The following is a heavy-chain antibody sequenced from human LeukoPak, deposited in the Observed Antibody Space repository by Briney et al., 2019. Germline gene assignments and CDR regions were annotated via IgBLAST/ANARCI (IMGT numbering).Heavy chain of an antibody. CDR1: GYTFTGYY. D-gene: IGHD1-26*01. CDR3: ARTQSQSGSYRYYFGY. V-gene: IGHV1-2*02. CDR2: INPNSGGT. J-gene: IGHJ4*02. Sequence: ASVKVSCKASGYTFTGYYMHWVRQATGQGLEWMGWINPNSGGTNYAQKFQGRVTMTRDTSISTAYMELSRLRSDDTAVYYCARTQSQSGSYRYYFGYWGQGTLVTVSS.